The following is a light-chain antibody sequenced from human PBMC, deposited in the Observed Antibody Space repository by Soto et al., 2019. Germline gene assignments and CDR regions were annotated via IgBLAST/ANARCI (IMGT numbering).Light chain of an antibody. CDR1: SSNIGGNT. J-gene: IGLJ1*01. CDR3: QSYDSSLSGSNV. Sequence: QSALTQPPSASGTPGQRVTISCSTSSSNIGGNTLNWYQQVPGTAPKLLIYSYDQRPSGVPDRFSGSKSGTSASLAISGLQSEDEADYYCQSYDSSLSGSNVFGTGTKVTVL. CDR2: SYD. V-gene: IGLV1-44*01.